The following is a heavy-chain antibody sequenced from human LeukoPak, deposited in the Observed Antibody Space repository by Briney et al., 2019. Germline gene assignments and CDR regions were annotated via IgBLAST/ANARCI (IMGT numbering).Heavy chain of an antibody. CDR2: ISGDDGRT. Sequence: GASVKVSCKASGYTFSTYGISWVRQAPGQGLEWMGWISGDDGRTHYGQKFQGRVTMTTDTSTDTANMELRSLRSDDTAVYFCASTSMEVGATQFDYWGQGTLVTVSS. V-gene: IGHV1-18*01. D-gene: IGHD1-26*01. J-gene: IGHJ4*02. CDR1: GYTFSTYG. CDR3: ASTSMEVGATQFDY.